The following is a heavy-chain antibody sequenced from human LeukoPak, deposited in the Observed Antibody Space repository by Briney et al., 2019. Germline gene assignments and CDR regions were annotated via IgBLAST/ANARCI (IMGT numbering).Heavy chain of an antibody. V-gene: IGHV5-51*01. J-gene: IGHJ4*02. CDR1: GYSFTSYW. CDR2: IFPGDSET. CDR3: ARMQYGSGSYGAYDN. D-gene: IGHD3-10*01. Sequence: GESLKISCKGSGYSFTSYWIGWVRQMPGRGLEWMGIIFPGDSETRHSPSVQGQVTISVDKSIRTAYLQWSSLKASDTGIYYCARMQYGSGSYGAYDNWGQGTLVTVSS.